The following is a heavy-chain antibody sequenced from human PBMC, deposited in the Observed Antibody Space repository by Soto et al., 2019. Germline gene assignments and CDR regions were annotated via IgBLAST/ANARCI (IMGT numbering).Heavy chain of an antibody. Sequence: ASVKVSCKASGYTFTSYYMHWVRQAPGQGLEWMGIINPSGGSTSYAQKFQGRVTMTRDTSTSTVYMELSSLRSEDTAVYYCARDHGPNTYCDGDFFENWFDPWGQGTLVTVSS. CDR1: GYTFTSYY. D-gene: IGHD2-21*02. V-gene: IGHV1-46*01. CDR3: ARDHGPNTYCDGDFFENWFDP. CDR2: INPSGGST. J-gene: IGHJ5*02.